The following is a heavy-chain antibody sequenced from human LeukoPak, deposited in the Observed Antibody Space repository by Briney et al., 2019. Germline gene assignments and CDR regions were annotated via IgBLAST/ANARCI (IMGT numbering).Heavy chain of an antibody. CDR2: IRYDGSNK. Sequence: SGRSLRLSCAASGFTFNSYGMHWVRQAPGKGLEWVAFIRYDGSNKYYADSVKGRFTISRDNSKNTLYLQMNSLRAEDTAVYYCAKPPGDPTYYYYYYMDVWGKGTTATVPS. V-gene: IGHV3-30*02. D-gene: IGHD7-27*01. CDR3: AKPPGDPTYYYYYYMDV. CDR1: GFTFNSYG. J-gene: IGHJ6*03.